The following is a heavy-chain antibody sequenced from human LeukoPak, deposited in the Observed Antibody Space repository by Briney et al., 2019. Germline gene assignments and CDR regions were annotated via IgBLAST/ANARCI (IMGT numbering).Heavy chain of an antibody. CDR2: ISYDGSNK. CDR1: GFTFSYSS. J-gene: IGHJ4*02. V-gene: IGHV3-30-3*01. CDR3: AGRPTGYSSGYIH. Sequence: GGSLRLSCAASGFTFSYSSMSWVRQAPGKGLEWVAVISYDGSNKYYADSVKGRFTISRDNSENIVYLQMNNLRVEDTAVYYCAGRPTGYSSGYIHWGQGTLVTVSS. D-gene: IGHD5-18*01.